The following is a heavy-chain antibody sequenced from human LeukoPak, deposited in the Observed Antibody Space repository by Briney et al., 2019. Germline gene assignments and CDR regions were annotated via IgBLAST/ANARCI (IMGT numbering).Heavy chain of an antibody. D-gene: IGHD3-22*01. CDR3: AGLVGRYSSGLYYYYFDY. CDR1: GDSINSLDL. CDR2: MYLSGTT. Sequence: TSETLSLTCTVSGDSINSLDLWSWVRQPPGRGLEWIGEMYLSGTTHSNPSVKSRVTISIDKSKNQFFLNLSSVTAADTAVYYCAGLVGRYSSGLYYYYFDYWGQGTLVTVSS. J-gene: IGHJ4*02. V-gene: IGHV4-4*02.